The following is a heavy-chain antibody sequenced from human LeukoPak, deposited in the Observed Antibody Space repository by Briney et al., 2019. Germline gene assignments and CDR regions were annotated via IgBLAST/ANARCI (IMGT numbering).Heavy chain of an antibody. CDR1: GFTFSDYY. CDR3: ARDLSLDTAGFWRGYYSRWFDP. Sequence: GGSLRLSCAASGFTFSDYYMNWICQAPGKGLEWVSSISSSGSTIKYADSVKGRFTISRDNAKNSLYLQMNSLRAEDTAVYYCARDLSLDTAGFWRGYYSRWFDPWGQGTLVTVSS. V-gene: IGHV3-11*01. CDR2: ISSSGSTI. J-gene: IGHJ5*02. D-gene: IGHD3-3*01.